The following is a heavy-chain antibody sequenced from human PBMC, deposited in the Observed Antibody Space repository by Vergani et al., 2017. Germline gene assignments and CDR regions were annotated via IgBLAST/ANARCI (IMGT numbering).Heavy chain of an antibody. J-gene: IGHJ5*02. CDR1: GGSISSGSYY. Sequence: QVQLQESGPGLVKPSQTLSLTCTVSGGSISSGSYYWSWIRQPAGKGLEWIGRIYTSGSTNYNPSLKSRVTISVDTSKNQFSLKLSSVTAADTSVYYCARGGSASWFDPWGQGTLVTVSS. V-gene: IGHV4-61*02. D-gene: IGHD3-10*01. CDR3: ARGGSASWFDP. CDR2: IYTSGST.